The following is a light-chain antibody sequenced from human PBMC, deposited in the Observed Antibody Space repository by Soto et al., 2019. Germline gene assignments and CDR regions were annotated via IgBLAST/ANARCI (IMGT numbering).Light chain of an antibody. J-gene: IGKJ5*01. CDR2: AAS. CDR3: QQANSFPHT. CDR1: QAISNW. V-gene: IGKV1-12*01. Sequence: DIQMTQSPSSVSVSVGDRVTITCRASQAISNWLARYQQKPGKAPKLLIYAASSLQSGVPSRFSGSGSGTDFTLTISSLQPEDFATYYCQQANSFPHTFGQGTRLEIK.